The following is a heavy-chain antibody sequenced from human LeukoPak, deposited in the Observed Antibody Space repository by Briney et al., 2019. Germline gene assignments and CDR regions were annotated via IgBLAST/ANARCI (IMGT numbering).Heavy chain of an antibody. D-gene: IGHD3-10*01. CDR2: IYTSGST. Sequence: SETLSLTCTVSGGSISSGSYYWSWIRQPAGKGLEWIGRIYTSGSTNYNPSLKSRVTISVDTSKNQFSLKLSSVTAADTAVYYCARLRARGSGSYLGYWGQGTLVTVSS. CDR1: GGSISSGSYY. V-gene: IGHV4-61*02. CDR3: ARLRARGSGSYLGY. J-gene: IGHJ4*02.